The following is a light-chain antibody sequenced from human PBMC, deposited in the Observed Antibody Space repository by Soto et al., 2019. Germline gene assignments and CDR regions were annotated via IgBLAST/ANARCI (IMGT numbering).Light chain of an antibody. CDR1: QSISTC. J-gene: IGKJ1*01. Sequence: DIQMTQSPSTLSASVGDRVTIPCRASQSISTCLAWYQQKPGKALKLLIYDASSLESGVPSRFSGSGSGTEFTLTISSLQPDDFATYYCQHYNSYPWTFGQGTKVDIK. CDR2: DAS. V-gene: IGKV1-5*01. CDR3: QHYNSYPWT.